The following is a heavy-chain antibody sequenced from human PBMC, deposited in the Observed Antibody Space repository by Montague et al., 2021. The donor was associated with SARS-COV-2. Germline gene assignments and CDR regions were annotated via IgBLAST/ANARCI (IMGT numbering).Heavy chain of an antibody. CDR3: ARYYERSLDV. D-gene: IGHD3-22*01. CDR1: GDSITDDD. V-gene: IGHV4-59*08. J-gene: IGHJ6*02. CDR2: IFKNGKT. Sequence: SETLSLTCTVSGDSITDDDWSWIRQPPGKGLEWIVNIFKNGKTDXNPSLMSRVITSVDTSKSQFSLKVTSVTAADTAVYYCARYYERSLDVWGQGTTVTVSS.